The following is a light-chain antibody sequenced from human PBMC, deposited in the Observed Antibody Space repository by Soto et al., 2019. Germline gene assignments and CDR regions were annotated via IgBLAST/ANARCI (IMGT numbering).Light chain of an antibody. Sequence: SYELTQPPSVSVAPGQTARITCGGNNIGSKSVHWYQQKPGQAPVLVVYDDSARPSGIPERFSGSNSGNTATLTISRVEAGDEADYYCQVWDTSSDCVFGGGTKVTVL. CDR3: QVWDTSSDCV. J-gene: IGLJ3*02. CDR1: NIGSKS. CDR2: DDS. V-gene: IGLV3-21*02.